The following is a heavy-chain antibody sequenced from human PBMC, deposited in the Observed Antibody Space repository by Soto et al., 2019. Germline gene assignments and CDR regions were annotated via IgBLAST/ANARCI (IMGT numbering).Heavy chain of an antibody. Sequence: GGSLRLSCAASGFTFSSYAMSWVRQAPGKGLEWVSAISGSGGSTYYADSVKGRFTISSDNSKNTLYLQMNSLRAEDTAVYYCASSGYSYGANAFDIWGQGTMVTVSS. CDR1: GFTFSSYA. CDR3: ASSGYSYGANAFDI. V-gene: IGHV3-23*01. J-gene: IGHJ3*02. D-gene: IGHD5-18*01. CDR2: ISGSGGST.